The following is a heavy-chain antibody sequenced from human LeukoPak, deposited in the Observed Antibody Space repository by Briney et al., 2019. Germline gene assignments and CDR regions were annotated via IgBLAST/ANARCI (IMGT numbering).Heavy chain of an antibody. D-gene: IGHD3-16*01. CDR1: GFTLSSYW. Sequence: GRSLRLSCAASGFTLSSYWMNWARQSPGKGLEWVASINQNGNVNYYVDSVKGRFTISRDNAKNSLYLQMSNLRAEDTAVYFCARGGGLDVWGQGATVTVSS. CDR3: ARGGGLDV. CDR2: INQNGNVN. V-gene: IGHV3-7*03. J-gene: IGHJ6*02.